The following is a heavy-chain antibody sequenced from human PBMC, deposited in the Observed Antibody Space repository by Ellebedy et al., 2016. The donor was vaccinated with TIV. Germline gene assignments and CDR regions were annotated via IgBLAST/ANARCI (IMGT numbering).Heavy chain of an antibody. CDR2: VHYRGSS. CDR1: GDSITNYY. V-gene: IGHV4-59*01. D-gene: IGHD3-22*01. CDR3: AGDRMYYYDSSGSYSYYAMDV. J-gene: IGHJ6*02. Sequence: SETLSLXCSVSGDSITNYYWTWIRQPPGKGLEWIGFVHYRGSSNYNPSVKSRATISLDTSKKQFSLTVSSVTAEDTAVYYCAGDRMYYYDSSGSYSYYAMDVWGQGTTVTVSS.